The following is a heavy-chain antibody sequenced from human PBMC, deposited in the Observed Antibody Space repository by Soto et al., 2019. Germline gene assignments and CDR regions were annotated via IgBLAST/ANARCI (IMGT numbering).Heavy chain of an antibody. CDR3: ARDLEY. J-gene: IGHJ4*02. CDR2: FNPSGGRT. CDR1: EDTFSTYN. V-gene: IGHV1-46*01. Sequence: QVQLVQSGTEVKKPGASVKVSCKASEDTFSTYNIHWVRQAPGQGLEWMGIFNPSGGRTTYAQRFKGRVTMTRDTSTSTVYMELSSLRSEDTAVYYCARDLEYWGQGTLVTVSS.